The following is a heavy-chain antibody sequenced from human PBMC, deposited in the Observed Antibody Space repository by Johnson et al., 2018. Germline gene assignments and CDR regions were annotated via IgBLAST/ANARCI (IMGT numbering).Heavy chain of an antibody. CDR1: RFTFNYYY. D-gene: IGHD2-2*01. J-gene: IGHJ1*01. CDR2: ISSRGSTI. Sequence: QVQLVESGGGLVKAGGSLRLSCAASRFTFNYYYMTWIRQAPGKGLECVSYISSRGSTIYYADSLKGRFTLSWDNAKNSLYLQMNSLRPDDTGVYYCAQDPVGVSVVPTAEYFQHWGQGTLVTVSS. CDR3: AQDPVGVSVVPTAEYFQH. V-gene: IGHV3-11*04.